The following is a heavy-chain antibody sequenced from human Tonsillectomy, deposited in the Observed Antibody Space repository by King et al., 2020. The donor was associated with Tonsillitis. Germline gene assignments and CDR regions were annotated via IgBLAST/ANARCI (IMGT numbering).Heavy chain of an antibody. D-gene: IGHD6-19*01. CDR2: ISSDGSKK. J-gene: IGHJ4*02. CDR3: AKARQWLVHFDY. CDR1: GFTFSSYG. V-gene: IGHV3-30*18. Sequence: VQLVESGGGVVQPGRSLRLSCAASGFTFSSYGIHWVRQAPGKGLEWVAVISSDGSKKYYAESVRGRFTISRDNSKNTLYLQMNSLRADVTAVYYCAKARQWLVHFDYWGQGTLVTVSS.